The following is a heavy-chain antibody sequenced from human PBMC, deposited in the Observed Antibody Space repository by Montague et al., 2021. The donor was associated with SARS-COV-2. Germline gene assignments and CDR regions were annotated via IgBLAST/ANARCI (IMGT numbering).Heavy chain of an antibody. Sequence: SETLSLTCTVSGGSISSSSNYWGWIRQPPGKGLEWIGSIYYSGSTYYNSSLKSRVSISVDTSENQFSLKLTSVTAADTAVYYCARRGGGEVFARFMYWYFDVWSRGSLVTVSS. J-gene: IGHJ2*01. CDR3: ARRGGGEVFARFMYWYFDV. CDR2: IYYSGST. V-gene: IGHV4-39*07. CDR1: GGSISSSSNY. D-gene: IGHD2-21*01.